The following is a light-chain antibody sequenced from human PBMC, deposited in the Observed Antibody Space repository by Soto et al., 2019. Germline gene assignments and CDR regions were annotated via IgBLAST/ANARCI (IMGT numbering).Light chain of an antibody. J-gene: IGKJ2*01. CDR2: WAF. CDR3: QKYFSTPYT. V-gene: IGKV4-1*01. CDR1: QSVLYDVDNKNY. Sequence: DIVMTPSPDSLAMSLGERATINCKSSQSVLYDVDNKNYLAWYQQRPGQPPKLLIYWAFSRDSGVPDRFTGSGSGTHFTLTISGLQAEDGAVYYCQKYFSTPYTFGQGTKVEIK.